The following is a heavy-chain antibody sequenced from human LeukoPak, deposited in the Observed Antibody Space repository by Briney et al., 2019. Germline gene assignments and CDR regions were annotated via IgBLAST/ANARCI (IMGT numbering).Heavy chain of an antibody. Sequence: GESLKISCKGSGYSFTSYWIGWVRQMPGKGLEWMGIIYPGDSDTRYSPSFQGQVTISADKSISTAYLQWSSLKASDTAMYYCARPVGVYYDSSGYYEYWGQGTLVTASS. D-gene: IGHD3-22*01. J-gene: IGHJ4*02. CDR3: ARPVGVYYDSSGYYEY. V-gene: IGHV5-51*01. CDR1: GYSFTSYW. CDR2: IYPGDSDT.